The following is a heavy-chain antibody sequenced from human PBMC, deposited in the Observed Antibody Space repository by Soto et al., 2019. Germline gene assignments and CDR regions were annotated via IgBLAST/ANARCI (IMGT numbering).Heavy chain of an antibody. CDR3: AKGPAIVLVPAAMNYYYGMDV. Sequence: QVQLVESGGGVVQPGRSLRLSCAASGFTFSSYGMHWVRQAPGKGLEWVAVISYDGSNKYYADSVKGRFTISRDNSKNXLXRXXNSLRDEDTAVYYCAKGPAIVLVPAAMNYYYGMDVWGQGTTGTVSS. CDR2: ISYDGSNK. CDR1: GFTFSSYG. J-gene: IGHJ6*02. V-gene: IGHV3-30*18. D-gene: IGHD2-2*01.